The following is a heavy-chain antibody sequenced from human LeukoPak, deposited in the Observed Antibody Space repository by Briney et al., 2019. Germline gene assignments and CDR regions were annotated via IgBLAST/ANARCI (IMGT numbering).Heavy chain of an antibody. CDR2: ISRSGGST. D-gene: IGHD1-14*01. Sequence: GGSLRLSCAASGFTFSSYGMSWVRQAPGKGLEWVSGISRSGGSTYYADSVKGRFTISRDNSKNTLYLQMNSLRAEDTAVYYCAKDKPRLPRPGYFDYWGQGTLVTVSS. V-gene: IGHV3-23*01. CDR1: GFTFSSYG. CDR3: AKDKPRLPRPGYFDY. J-gene: IGHJ4*02.